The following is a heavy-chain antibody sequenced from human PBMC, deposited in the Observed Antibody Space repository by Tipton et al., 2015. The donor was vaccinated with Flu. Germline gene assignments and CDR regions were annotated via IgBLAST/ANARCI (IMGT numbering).Heavy chain of an antibody. D-gene: IGHD2-21*02. CDR3: ARVVDCGGDCYTLDY. CDR1: GFTFSSYG. Sequence: SLRLSCAASGFTFSSYGMHWVRQAPGKGLEWVAVIWYDGSNKYHADSVKGRFTISRDNSKNTLYLQMNSLRAEDTAVYYCARVVDCGGDCYTLDYWGQGTLVTVSS. CDR2: IWYDGSNK. V-gene: IGHV3-33*01. J-gene: IGHJ4*02.